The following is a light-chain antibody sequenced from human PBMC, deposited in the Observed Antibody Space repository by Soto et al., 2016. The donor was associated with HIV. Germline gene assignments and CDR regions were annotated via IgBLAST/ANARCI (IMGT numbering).Light chain of an antibody. CDR1: QSIGRY. CDR2: GVS. V-gene: IGKV1-39*01. J-gene: IGKJ4*01. CDR3: QQTYSSLL. Sequence: DIQMTQPPSSLSASVGDRVSITCRASQSIGRYLNWYQQKPGKAPKLLIYGVSSLQSGVPSRFSGSGSGTDFTLTISSLQPDDFATYYCQQTYSSLLFGGGTKVE.